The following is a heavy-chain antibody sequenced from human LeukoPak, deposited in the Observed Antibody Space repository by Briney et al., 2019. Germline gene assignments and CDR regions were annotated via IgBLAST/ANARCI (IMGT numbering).Heavy chain of an antibody. CDR1: GGSFSGYY. D-gene: IGHD5-18*01. J-gene: IGHJ4*02. V-gene: IGHV4-34*01. CDR2: INHSGST. Sequence: SETLSLTCAVYGGSFSGYYWSWIRQPPGKGLEWIGEINHSGSTNYNPSLKSRVTISVDTSKNQFSLKLSSVTAADTAVYYCARRALQLWVSAQTHYFDYWGQGTLVTVSS. CDR3: ARRALQLWVSAQTHYFDY.